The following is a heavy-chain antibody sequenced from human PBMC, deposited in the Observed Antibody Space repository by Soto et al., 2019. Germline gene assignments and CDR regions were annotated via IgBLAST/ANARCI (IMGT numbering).Heavy chain of an antibody. J-gene: IGHJ4*02. Sequence: SETLSLTCTVSGGSISSGGYYWSWIRQHPGKGLEWIGYIYYSGSTYYNPSLKSRVTISVDTSKNQFSLKLSSVTAADTAVYYCARVGGVAARPDYFDYWGQGTLVTVSS. V-gene: IGHV4-31*03. CDR3: ARVGGVAARPDYFDY. D-gene: IGHD6-6*01. CDR1: GGSISSGGYY. CDR2: IYYSGST.